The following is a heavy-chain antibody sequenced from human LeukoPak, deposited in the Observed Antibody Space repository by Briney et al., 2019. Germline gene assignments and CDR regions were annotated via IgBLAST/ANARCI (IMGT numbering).Heavy chain of an antibody. Sequence: PGRSLRLSCAASGFTFSDYNMHWVRQAPGKGLEWVAVISYDGSNKYYADSVKGRFTISRDNSKSTLYIQMNSLRAEDTAVYYCARAKPKNMVRGLIMRRESRYYFDYWGQGTLVTVSS. J-gene: IGHJ4*02. V-gene: IGHV3-30*03. CDR1: GFTFSDYN. CDR3: ARAKPKNMVRGLIMRRESRYYFDY. CDR2: ISYDGSNK. D-gene: IGHD3-10*01.